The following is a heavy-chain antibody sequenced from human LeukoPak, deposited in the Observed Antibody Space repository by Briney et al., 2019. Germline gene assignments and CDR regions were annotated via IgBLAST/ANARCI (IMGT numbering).Heavy chain of an antibody. V-gene: IGHV3-21*01. D-gene: IGHD2-15*01. J-gene: IGHJ4*02. CDR2: ISSSSSYI. CDR1: GSTFSSYS. CDR3: AREGRCSGGSCYRYYFDY. Sequence: PGGSLRLSCAASGSTFSSYSMNWVRQAPGKGLEWVSSISSSSSYIYYADSVKGRFSISRDNAKNSLYLQMNSLRAEDTAVYYCAREGRCSGGSCYRYYFDYWGQGTLVTVSS.